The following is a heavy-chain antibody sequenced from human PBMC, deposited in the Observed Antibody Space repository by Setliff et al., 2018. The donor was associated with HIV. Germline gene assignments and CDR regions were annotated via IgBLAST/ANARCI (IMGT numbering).Heavy chain of an antibody. J-gene: IGHJ5*02. CDR1: GFTFSSYT. D-gene: IGHD2-21*02. CDR2: ISTSGTI. V-gene: IGHV3-48*04. CDR3: VTVGVVTSNWFDP. Sequence: PGGSLRLSCTASGFTFSSYTMNWVRQAPGKGLEWISYISTSGTIYYADSVKGRFTISRDDAKNSLFLQMNSLRSEDTAVYYCVTVGVVTSNWFDPWGQGTLVTVSS.